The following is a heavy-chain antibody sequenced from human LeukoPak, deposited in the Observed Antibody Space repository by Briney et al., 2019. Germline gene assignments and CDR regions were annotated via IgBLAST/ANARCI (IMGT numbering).Heavy chain of an antibody. D-gene: IGHD3-10*02. CDR2: INYIGDLK. V-gene: IGHV3-21*01. Sequence: GGSLRLSCLGSGFTFAQYPMTWVRQAPGKGLEWVASINYIGDLKYYADSVKGRFTISRDNAKNSLYLQMNSLRAEDTAVHYCAELGITMIGGVWGKGTTVTISS. CDR1: GFTFAQYP. CDR3: AELGITMIGGV. J-gene: IGHJ6*04.